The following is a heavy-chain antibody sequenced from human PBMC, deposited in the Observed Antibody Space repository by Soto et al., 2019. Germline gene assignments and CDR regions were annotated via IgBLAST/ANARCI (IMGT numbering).Heavy chain of an antibody. D-gene: IGHD3-10*01. V-gene: IGHV4-34*01. CDR3: ARVTYYYGSGSYLP. Sequence: SETLSLTCAVYGGSFSGYYWSWIRQPPGKGLEWIGEINHSGSTNYNPSLKSRVTISVDTSKNQFSLKLSSVTAADTAVYYCARVTYYYGSGSYLPWGQGTLVTVSS. J-gene: IGHJ5*02. CDR2: INHSGST. CDR1: GGSFSGYY.